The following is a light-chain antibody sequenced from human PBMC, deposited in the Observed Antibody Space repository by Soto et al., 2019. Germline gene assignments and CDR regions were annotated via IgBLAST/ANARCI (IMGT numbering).Light chain of an antibody. J-gene: IGLJ1*01. Sequence: QSVLTQPASVSGSPGQSITISCTGTSSDVGGFNFVSWYQQPPGKAPKLMIYDVSHRPSGVSNRFSGSKSGNTASLTISGLQAEDEGDYYCSSNTTSSTIVFGTGTKLTVL. V-gene: IGLV2-14*01. CDR2: DVS. CDR3: SSNTTSSTIV. CDR1: SSDVGGFNF.